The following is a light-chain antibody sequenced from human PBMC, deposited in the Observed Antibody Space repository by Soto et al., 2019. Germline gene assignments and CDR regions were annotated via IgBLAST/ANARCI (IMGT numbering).Light chain of an antibody. CDR2: KVT. CDR1: SSDVGGYNY. Sequence: QSALTQPASVSGSPGQSITISCTGTSSDVGGYNYVSWYQQHPGKAPKLVIYKVTKRPSGVSNRFSGSKSGNTASLTISGLQAEDETDYYCSSYTSTNHVVFGGGTKVTVL. CDR3: SSYTSTNHVV. J-gene: IGLJ2*01. V-gene: IGLV2-14*01.